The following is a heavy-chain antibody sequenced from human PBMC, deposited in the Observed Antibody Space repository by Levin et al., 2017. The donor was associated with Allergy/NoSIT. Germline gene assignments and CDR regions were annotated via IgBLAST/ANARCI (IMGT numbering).Heavy chain of an antibody. CDR1: GGSIGRYF. CDR2: IYYSGTT. J-gene: IGHJ5*02. D-gene: IGHD1-14*01. V-gene: IGHV4-59*01. CDR3: ARVFTGQPYWFDP. Sequence: SQTLSLTCTVSGGSIGRYFWSWIRQPPGKGLEWIGYIYYSGTTNFNPSLKSRVTISLDTSKNQFSLKLSSVTAADTAVYYCARVFTGQPYWFDPWGQGTPVTVSS.